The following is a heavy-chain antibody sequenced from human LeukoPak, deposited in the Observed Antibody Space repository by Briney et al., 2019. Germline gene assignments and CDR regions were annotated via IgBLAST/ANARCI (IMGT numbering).Heavy chain of an antibody. D-gene: IGHD3-22*01. CDR1: GYTFTDYY. CDR3: ARRQNYYDGSAVGYWFDP. CDR2: INPNSGGT. Sequence: ASVKVSCKASGYTFTDYYMHWVRQAPGQGLEWMGRINPNSGGTNYAHKFQGRVTITRDTSISTAYMDLSRLRSDDTAVYYCARRQNYYDGSAVGYWFDPWGQGTLVTVSS. V-gene: IGHV1-2*06. J-gene: IGHJ5*02.